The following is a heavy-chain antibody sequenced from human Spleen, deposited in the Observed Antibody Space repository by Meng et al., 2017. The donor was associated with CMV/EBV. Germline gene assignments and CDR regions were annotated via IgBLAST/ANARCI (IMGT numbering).Heavy chain of an antibody. D-gene: IGHD6-6*01. CDR2: ISSGGDYI. V-gene: IGHV3-21*01. J-gene: IGHJ4*02. CDR1: GFTFSNFG. Sequence: GGSLRLSCVVSGFTFSNFGMSWVRQAPGKGLEWVSSISSGGDYIYHADSVKGRFAISRDNAKNSLYLQMNTLGAEDTAVYYCARVAARPRVGLDYWGPGTLVTVSS. CDR3: ARVAARPRVGLDY.